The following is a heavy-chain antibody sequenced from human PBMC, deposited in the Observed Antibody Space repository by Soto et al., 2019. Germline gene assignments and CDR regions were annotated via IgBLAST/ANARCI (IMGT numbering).Heavy chain of an antibody. Sequence: GGSLRLSCTASGFTFDTYTMNWLRQAPGRGLEWVSSISATTTYKYYAASVEGRFTISRDNAKNSLYLQTNSMGAEDTAVYYCARGGASKSGHLWYFDLWGRGTLVTVSS. V-gene: IGHV3-21*01. CDR1: GFTFDTYT. CDR3: ARGGASKSGHLWYFDL. CDR2: ISATTTYK. J-gene: IGHJ2*01. D-gene: IGHD2-8*02.